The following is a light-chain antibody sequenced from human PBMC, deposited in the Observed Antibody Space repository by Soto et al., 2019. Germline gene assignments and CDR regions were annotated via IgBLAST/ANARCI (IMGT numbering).Light chain of an antibody. CDR2: NNN. V-gene: IGLV1-47*01. CDR3: STWTDSRTVV. Sequence: QSVLTQPPSASGTPGQRVTISCSGSRSDIAHNNVYWYQHLPGTAPKLLIYNNNRRPSGVPDRFSGSKSDTSASLAISGLRSEDEADYYCSTWTDSRTVVFGGGTQLTVL. CDR1: RSDIAHNN. J-gene: IGLJ2*01.